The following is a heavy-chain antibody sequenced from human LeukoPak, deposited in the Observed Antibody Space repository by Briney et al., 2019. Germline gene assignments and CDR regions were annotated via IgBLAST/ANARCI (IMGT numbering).Heavy chain of an antibody. D-gene: IGHD3-10*01. CDR2: VSNSGGST. J-gene: IGHJ5*02. CDR3: AKDKYYYGSENWFDP. V-gene: IGHV3-23*01. Sequence: GGSLRLSCAASGFTFSSYAMSWVRQAPGKGLEWVSTVSNSGGSTYFADSVKGRFTISRDNSKNTLYLQMNSLRAEDTAVYYCAKDKYYYGSENWFDPWGQGTLVTVSS. CDR1: GFTFSSYA.